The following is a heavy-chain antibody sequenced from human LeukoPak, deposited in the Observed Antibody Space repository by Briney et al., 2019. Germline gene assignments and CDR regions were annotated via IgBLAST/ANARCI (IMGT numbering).Heavy chain of an antibody. CDR3: AKAVRSVWGSYRTQYYFDY. CDR1: GFTFNSYT. CDR2: ICDSGYST. V-gene: IGHV3-23*01. J-gene: IGHJ4*02. Sequence: GGALRLSCAASGFTFNSYTMRWVGQAPGKAGECGSAICDSGYSTYYADPVKGRITSSRDKYKDTLDVQMNRLRAEDTAVYYCAKAVRSVWGSYRTQYYFDYWGQGTLVTVSS. D-gene: IGHD3-16*02.